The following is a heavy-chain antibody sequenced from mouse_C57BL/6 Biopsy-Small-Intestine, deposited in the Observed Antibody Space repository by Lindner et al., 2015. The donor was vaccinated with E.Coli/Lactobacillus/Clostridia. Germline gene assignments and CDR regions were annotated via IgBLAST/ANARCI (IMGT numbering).Heavy chain of an antibody. V-gene: IGHV1-53*01. D-gene: IGHD5-1*01. CDR1: GYTFTAYY. Sequence: SVKVSCKASGYTFTAYYMHWVRQAPGQGLEWMGWVNPNSGGTNYAQKFQDRVTMTSDTSISTAYLDLIRLRSDDTAVYYCVSGWRSTSGAEDYWGQGTLVTVSS. CDR3: VSGWRSTSGAEDY. CDR2: VNPNSGGT. J-gene: IGHJ4*01.